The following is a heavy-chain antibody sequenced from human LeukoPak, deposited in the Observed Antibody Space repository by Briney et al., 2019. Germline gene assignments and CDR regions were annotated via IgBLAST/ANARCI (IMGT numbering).Heavy chain of an antibody. Sequence: GGSLRLSCAASGFTFSSFSMNWVRQAPGKGLEWVSTLGPSGSTTAYADSVRGRFTISRDNSKKTLYLQMNSLRVEDTAVYYCAKKGYDHSGTYSYYLDSWGQGTLVTVSS. V-gene: IGHV3-23*01. CDR3: AKKGYDHSGTYSYYLDS. D-gene: IGHD3-22*01. J-gene: IGHJ4*02. CDR1: GFTFSSFS. CDR2: LGPSGSTT.